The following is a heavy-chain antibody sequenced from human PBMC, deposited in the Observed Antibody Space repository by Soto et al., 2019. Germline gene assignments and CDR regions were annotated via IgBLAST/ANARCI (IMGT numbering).Heavy chain of an antibody. J-gene: IGHJ5*01. CDR3: ARDRWGSYSFDS. Sequence: QVQLVQSGADVKKPGSSVKVSCKASGGVFRNYAINWVRQAPGQGLEWMGGIIPVFGTADYPQKFQGRVTITADESTTTAYMELTSLKTEDTAVYFCARDRWGSYSFDSWGQGNLVTVAS. CDR1: GGVFRNYA. CDR2: IIPVFGTA. D-gene: IGHD1-26*01. V-gene: IGHV1-69*01.